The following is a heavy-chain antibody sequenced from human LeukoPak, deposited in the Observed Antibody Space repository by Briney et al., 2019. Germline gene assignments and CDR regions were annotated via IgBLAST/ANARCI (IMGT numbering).Heavy chain of an antibody. CDR2: IYPGDSDT. Sequence: GESLKISCKGSGYSFTSYWIGWVRQMPGKGLEWMGIIYPGDSDTRYSPSFQGQVTISADKSISTAYLQWSSLKASDTAMYYCARHGVAGGIWERFDPWGQGTLVTVSS. D-gene: IGHD6-19*01. J-gene: IGHJ5*02. CDR3: ARHGVAGGIWERFDP. V-gene: IGHV5-51*01. CDR1: GYSFTSYW.